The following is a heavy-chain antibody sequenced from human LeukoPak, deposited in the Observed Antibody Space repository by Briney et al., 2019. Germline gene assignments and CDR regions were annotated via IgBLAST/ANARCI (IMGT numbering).Heavy chain of an antibody. D-gene: IGHD2-15*01. V-gene: IGHV3-23*01. CDR1: GFTFSSYG. CDR3: ARAPRYCSGGSCYGPRFDY. J-gene: IGHJ4*02. Sequence: EPGGSLRLSCAASGFTFSSYGMSWVRQAPGKGPEWVSATSGSGGRTYYADSVKGRFTISRDNSKNTLYLQMSSLRAEDTAVYYCARAPRYCSGGSCYGPRFDYWGQGTLVTVSS. CDR2: TSGSGGRT.